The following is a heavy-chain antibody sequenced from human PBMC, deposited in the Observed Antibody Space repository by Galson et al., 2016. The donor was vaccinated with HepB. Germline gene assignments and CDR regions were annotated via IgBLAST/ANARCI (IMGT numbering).Heavy chain of an antibody. D-gene: IGHD2-21*02. CDR3: ATVKSDSLIPFDS. CDR2: IIIVLGTT. CDR1: GGTFNTNV. V-gene: IGHV1-69*13. Sequence: SVTVSCKASGGTFNTNVISWVRLAPGQGLEWMGGIIIVLGTTNYAQKFQGRLTITADESTGTAYMELSSLRSEDTALYYCATVKSDSLIPFDSWGQGTLVTVSS. J-gene: IGHJ4*02.